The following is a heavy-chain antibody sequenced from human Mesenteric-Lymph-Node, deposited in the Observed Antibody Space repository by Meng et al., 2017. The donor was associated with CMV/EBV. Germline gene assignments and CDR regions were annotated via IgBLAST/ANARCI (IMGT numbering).Heavy chain of an antibody. CDR1: GGSISSSNW. CDR2: IYHSGST. J-gene: IGHJ4*02. CDR3: AKKRIWFGEPHPFDY. D-gene: IGHD3-10*01. Sequence: SGGSISSSNWWSWVRQPPGKGLEWIGEIYHSGSTNYNPSLKSRVTISVDKSKNQFSLKLSSVTAEDTAVYYCAKKRIWFGEPHPFDYWGQGTLVTVSS. V-gene: IGHV4-4*02.